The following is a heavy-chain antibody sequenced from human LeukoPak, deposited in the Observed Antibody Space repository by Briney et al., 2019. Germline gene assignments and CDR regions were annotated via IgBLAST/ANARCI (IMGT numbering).Heavy chain of an antibody. CDR3: ARDPGTGYPIDY. J-gene: IGHJ4*02. Sequence: GGSLRLSCAASGFSVSSNYMSWVRQAPGKGLEWTSVLYISGSTYYADSVKGRFTISRDNSKNTLFLQMNSLGAEDTAVYYCARDPGTGYPIDYWGQGTLVTVSS. D-gene: IGHD3-9*01. CDR2: LYISGST. CDR1: GFSVSSNY. V-gene: IGHV3-53*01.